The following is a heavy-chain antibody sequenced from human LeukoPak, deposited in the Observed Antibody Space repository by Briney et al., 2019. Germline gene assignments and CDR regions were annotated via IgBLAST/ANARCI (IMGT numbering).Heavy chain of an antibody. J-gene: IGHJ4*02. D-gene: IGHD5-24*01. Sequence: ASVKVSCKASGYTFTGYYMHWVRQAPGQGLEWMGIINPSGGSTSYAQKFQGRVTMTRDTSTSTVYMELSSLRSEDTAVYYCARDGPSRDGYNRDWGQGTLVTVSS. CDR1: GYTFTGYY. CDR2: INPSGGST. CDR3: ARDGPSRDGYNRD. V-gene: IGHV1-46*01.